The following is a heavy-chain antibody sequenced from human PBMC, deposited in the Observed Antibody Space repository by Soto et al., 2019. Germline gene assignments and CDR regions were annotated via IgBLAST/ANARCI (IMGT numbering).Heavy chain of an antibody. J-gene: IGHJ4*02. Sequence: GGSLRLSCAASGFTFSSYAMSWVRQAPGKGLEWVSAISGSGGSTYYADSGKGRFTISRDNSKNTLYLQMNSLRAEDTAVYYCAKVTSIWFGELIDYWGQGTLVTVSS. CDR2: ISGSGGST. CDR3: AKVTSIWFGELIDY. CDR1: GFTFSSYA. D-gene: IGHD3-10*01. V-gene: IGHV3-23*01.